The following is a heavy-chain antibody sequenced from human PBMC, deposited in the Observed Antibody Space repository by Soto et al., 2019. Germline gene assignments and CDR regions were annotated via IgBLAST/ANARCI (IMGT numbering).Heavy chain of an antibody. V-gene: IGHV3-48*03. J-gene: IGHJ6*02. Sequence: PGGSLRLSCAASGFTFSSYEMNWVRQAPGKGLEWVSYISSSGSTIYYADSVKGRFTISRDNAKNSLYLQMNSLRAEDTAVYYCARVGGPTVTTHYYYGMDVWGQGTTVTVSS. D-gene: IGHD4-17*01. CDR2: ISSSGSTI. CDR3: ARVGGPTVTTHYYYGMDV. CDR1: GFTFSSYE.